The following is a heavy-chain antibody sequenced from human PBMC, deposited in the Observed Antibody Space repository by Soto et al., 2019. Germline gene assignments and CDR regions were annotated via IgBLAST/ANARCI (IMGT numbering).Heavy chain of an antibody. D-gene: IGHD3-16*01. Sequence: GASVKVSGKASGYVFVDSYIHWLRQAPGQGLGGRGWINPKTGLTVSEDRFRGRVNLTSDRSLSTAYIGLKSLRRDDTAVYYCAKIFGASSLGEIYALDGWGRGTTVTVSS. CDR3: AKIFGASSLGEIYALDG. CDR1: GYVFVDSY. V-gene: IGHV1-2*07. J-gene: IGHJ6*01. CDR2: INPKTGLT.